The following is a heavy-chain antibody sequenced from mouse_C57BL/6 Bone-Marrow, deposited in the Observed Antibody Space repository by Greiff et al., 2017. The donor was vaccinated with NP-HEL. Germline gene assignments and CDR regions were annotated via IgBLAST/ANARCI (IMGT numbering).Heavy chain of an antibody. J-gene: IGHJ1*03. CDR1: GYTFTSYW. D-gene: IGHD1-3*01. CDR2: INPSSGYT. CDR3: TKGGYAPYFDV. Sequence: VQLQQSGAELAKPGASVKLSCKASGYTFTSYWMHWVKQRPGQGLEWIGYINPSSGYTKYNQKFKDKATLTADKSSSTAYMQLSSLTYEDSAVYYCTKGGYAPYFDVWGTGTTVTVSS. V-gene: IGHV1-7*01.